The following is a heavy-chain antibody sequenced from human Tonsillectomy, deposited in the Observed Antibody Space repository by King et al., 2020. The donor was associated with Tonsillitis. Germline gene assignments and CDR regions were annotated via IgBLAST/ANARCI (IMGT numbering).Heavy chain of an antibody. D-gene: IGHD5-12*01. V-gene: IGHV3-23*04. CDR2: ISGGGGSI. Sequence: VQLVQSGGGLVQPGGSLRLSCAASGFTFRNYAMTWVRQAPGKGLEWVSSISGGGGSIYYADSVKGRFTISRDNSKNTLYLQMNSLRVEDTALYYCAKDLAYSGYDQTWFAPWGQGTLVTVSP. CDR1: GFTFRNYA. J-gene: IGHJ5*02. CDR3: AKDLAYSGYDQTWFAP.